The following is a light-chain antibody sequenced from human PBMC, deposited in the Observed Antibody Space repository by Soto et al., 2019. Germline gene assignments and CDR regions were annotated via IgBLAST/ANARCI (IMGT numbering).Light chain of an antibody. CDR3: QKFTTVPLT. CDR2: SAS. V-gene: IGKV1-27*01. Sequence: DIQMTQSPSSLSASVGDRVTITCRASQDISVYLAWYQQKPGKVPKLLIYSASTLQSGVPSRFSGSGSGTDFTLTISSLQPEDVATYYCQKFTTVPLTFGQGTRLEIK. J-gene: IGKJ5*01. CDR1: QDISVY.